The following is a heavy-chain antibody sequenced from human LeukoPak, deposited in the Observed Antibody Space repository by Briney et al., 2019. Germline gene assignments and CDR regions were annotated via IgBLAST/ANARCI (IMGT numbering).Heavy chain of an antibody. CDR3: ARVGDSSGYYPSYYFDY. V-gene: IGHV4-4*07. Sequence: SETLSLTCTVSGGSISSYYWSWIRQPAGKGLEWIGRIYTSGSTNYNPSLKSRVTMSVDTSKNQFSLKLSSVTAADTAAYYCARVGDSSGYYPSYYFDYWGQGTLVTVSS. D-gene: IGHD3-22*01. J-gene: IGHJ4*02. CDR2: IYTSGST. CDR1: GGSISSYY.